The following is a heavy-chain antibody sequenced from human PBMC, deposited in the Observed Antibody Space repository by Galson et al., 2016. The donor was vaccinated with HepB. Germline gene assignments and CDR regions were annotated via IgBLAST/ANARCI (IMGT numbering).Heavy chain of an antibody. CDR2: TSSDGSNK. CDR1: GVIFSNHA. CDR3: AKGGTVIAAPVDL. D-gene: IGHD3-22*01. J-gene: IGHJ5*02. Sequence: SLRLSCAASGVIFSNHAMHWVRQALGKGLEWVAVTSSDGSNKYYVDSVKGRFAISRDNSKNTLYLQMNSLRAEDTAVYYCAKGGTVIAAPVDLWGQGTLVTVSS. V-gene: IGHV3-30*18.